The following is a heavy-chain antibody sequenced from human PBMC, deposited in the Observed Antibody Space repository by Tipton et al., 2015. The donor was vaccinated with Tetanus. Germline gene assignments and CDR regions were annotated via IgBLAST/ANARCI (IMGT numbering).Heavy chain of an antibody. V-gene: IGHV3-30*13. CDR2: ISNDASHI. D-gene: IGHD2/OR15-2a*01. Sequence: SLRLSCVASGYNFRNNGMHWVRQAPGKGLEWVAVISNDASHIYYADSVRGRFTMSRENSANRLFLQMNSLKADDTAVYYCARAFCNYNCHGGYFDYWGQGTLVTVSS. CDR1: GYNFRNNG. J-gene: IGHJ4*02. CDR3: ARAFCNYNCHGGYFDY.